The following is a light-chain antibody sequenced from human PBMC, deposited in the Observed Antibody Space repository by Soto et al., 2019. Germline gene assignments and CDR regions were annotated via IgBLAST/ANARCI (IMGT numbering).Light chain of an antibody. CDR3: QQYASSLT. CDR1: QSVDSAF. J-gene: IGKJ1*01. CDR2: GAS. Sequence: EIVLTQSPGSLSLSLGERATLSCRASQSVDSAFFAWYQQKPGQPPRLLMYGASRRATGIPDRFSGSGSGTDFTLTISRLEPEDFAVYFCQQYASSLTFGQGTKVEI. V-gene: IGKV3-20*01.